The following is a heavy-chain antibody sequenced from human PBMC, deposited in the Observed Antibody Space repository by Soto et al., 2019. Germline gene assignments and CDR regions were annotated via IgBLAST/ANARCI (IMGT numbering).Heavy chain of an antibody. CDR3: ARDTGSSGYYNYYFGY. CDR1: GYTFTSYY. D-gene: IGHD3-22*01. Sequence: ASVKVSCKASGYTFTSYYMHWVRQAPGQGLEWMGIINPSGGSTSYAQKFQGRVTMTRDTSTSTVYMELSSLRSEGTAVYYCARDTGSSGYYNYYFGYWGQGTLVTVSS. J-gene: IGHJ4*02. V-gene: IGHV1-46*01. CDR2: INPSGGST.